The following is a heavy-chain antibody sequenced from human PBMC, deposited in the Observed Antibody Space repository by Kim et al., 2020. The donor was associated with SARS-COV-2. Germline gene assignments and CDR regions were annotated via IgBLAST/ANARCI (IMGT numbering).Heavy chain of an antibody. CDR3: ARGFSPFRTRFGEHNRGYGMDV. CDR1: GFTFSSYS. J-gene: IGHJ6*02. V-gene: IGHV3-21*01. Sequence: GGSLRLSCAASGFTFSSYSMNWVRQAPGKGLEWVSSISSSSSYIYYADSVKGRFTISRDNAKNSLYLQMNSLRAEDTAVYYCARGFSPFRTRFGEHNRGYGMDVWGQGTTVTVSS. CDR2: ISSSSSYI. D-gene: IGHD3-10*01.